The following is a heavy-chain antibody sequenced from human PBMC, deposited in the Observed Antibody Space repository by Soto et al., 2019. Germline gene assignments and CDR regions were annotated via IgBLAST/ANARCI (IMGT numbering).Heavy chain of an antibody. J-gene: IGHJ4*02. Sequence: QVQLVQSGAEVKKPGASVKVSCKASGYTFTSYAMHWVRQAPGQRLEWMGWINAGNGNTKYSQKFQGRVTITRDTSASTAYMEMSSLRSKDTAVYYCARSSSWYVFDYWGQGTLVTVSS. CDR1: GYTFTSYA. CDR2: INAGNGNT. D-gene: IGHD6-13*01. CDR3: ARSSSWYVFDY. V-gene: IGHV1-3*01.